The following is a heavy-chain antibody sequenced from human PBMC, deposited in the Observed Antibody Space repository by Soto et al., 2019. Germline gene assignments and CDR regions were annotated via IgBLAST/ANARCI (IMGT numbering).Heavy chain of an antibody. J-gene: IGHJ6*03. CDR1: GFTVSSNY. V-gene: IGHV3-53*04. Sequence: EVQLVESGGGLVQPGGSLRLSCAASGFTVSSNYMSWVRQAPGKGLEWVSVIYSGGSTYYADSVKGRFTISRHNSKNTLYLQMNSLRAEDTAVYYCARVGGYDRLRDYYYYMDVWGKGTTVTVSS. CDR3: ARVGGYDRLRDYYYYMDV. CDR2: IYSGGST. D-gene: IGHD5-12*01.